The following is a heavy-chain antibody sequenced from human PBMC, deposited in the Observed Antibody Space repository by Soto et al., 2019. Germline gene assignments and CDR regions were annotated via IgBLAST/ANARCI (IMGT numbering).Heavy chain of an antibody. D-gene: IGHD3-10*01. V-gene: IGHV3-48*01. J-gene: IGHJ4*02. Sequence: GGSLRLSCAASGFTFSSYSMNWVRQAPGKGLEWVSYISSSSSTIYYADSVKGRFTISRDNAKNSLYLQMNSLRAEDRAVYYCARDYGPSYWGQGTLVTVSS. CDR1: GFTFSSYS. CDR2: ISSSSSTI. CDR3: ARDYGPSY.